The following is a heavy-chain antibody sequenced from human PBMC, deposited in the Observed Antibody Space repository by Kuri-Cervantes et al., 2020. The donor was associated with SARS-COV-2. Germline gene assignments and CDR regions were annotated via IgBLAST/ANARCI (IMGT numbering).Heavy chain of an antibody. Sequence: GSLRPSCTVAGGSISSSSNYWGWIRRPPGKGLGWIGSIYYSGNTYYNPSLKSRVTISVDTSKNQFSLKLSSVTAADTAVYYCARRGAVAGTVPFFDYWGQGTLVTVSS. V-gene: IGHV4-39*01. CDR1: GGSISSSSNY. J-gene: IGHJ4*02. D-gene: IGHD6-19*01. CDR2: IYYSGNT. CDR3: ARRGAVAGTVPFFDY.